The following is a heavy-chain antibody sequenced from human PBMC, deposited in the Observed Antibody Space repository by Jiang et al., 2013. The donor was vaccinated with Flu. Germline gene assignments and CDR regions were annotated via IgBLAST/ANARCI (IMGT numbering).Heavy chain of an antibody. CDR1: GFSFQNSW. CDR3: ARGSWAPFDY. D-gene: IGHD3-16*01. Sequence: GLVQPGGSLRLSCAASGFSFQNSWMHWVRQSPAKGLVWVSRIYVDGITTAYADSVKGRFTISRDNAKNTLYLQMNSLTAEDSGVYYCARGSWAPFDYWGQGTLVTVSS. V-gene: IGHV3-74*01. CDR2: IYVDGITT. J-gene: IGHJ4*02.